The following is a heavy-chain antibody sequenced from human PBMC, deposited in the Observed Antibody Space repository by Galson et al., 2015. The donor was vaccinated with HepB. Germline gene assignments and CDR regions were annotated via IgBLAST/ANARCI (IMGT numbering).Heavy chain of an antibody. CDR3: AKSGGNSYLAVYDY. D-gene: IGHD4-23*01. CDR1: GFTFSSYA. J-gene: IGHJ4*02. Sequence: SLRLSCAASGFTFSSYAMSWVRQAPGKGLECVSAISDDGDSTYYADSVKGRFTISRDNSKNTLYLQVNSLRAEDTAVYYCAKSGGNSYLAVYDYWGQGTLVTVSS. CDR2: ISDDGDST. V-gene: IGHV3-23*01.